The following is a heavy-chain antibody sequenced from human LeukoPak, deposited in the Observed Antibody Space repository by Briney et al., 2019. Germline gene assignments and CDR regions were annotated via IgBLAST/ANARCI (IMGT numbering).Heavy chain of an antibody. J-gene: IGHJ4*02. CDR1: GFTFDDYA. V-gene: IGHV3-9*01. Sequence: GRSLRLSCAASGFTFDDYAMHWVRQAPGKGLEWVSGISWNSRSIGYADSVKGRFTICRDNAKNSLYLQMNSLRAEDTALYYCAKDTTYYYDSSGYYPDWGQGTLVTVSS. D-gene: IGHD3-22*01. CDR2: ISWNSRSI. CDR3: AKDTTYYYDSSGYYPD.